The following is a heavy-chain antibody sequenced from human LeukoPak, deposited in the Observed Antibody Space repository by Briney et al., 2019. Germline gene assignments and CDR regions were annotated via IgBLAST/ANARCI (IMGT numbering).Heavy chain of an antibody. J-gene: IGHJ6*03. Sequence: ASVKVSCKASGYTFTSYYMHWVRQAPGQGLEWMGIINPSGGSTSYAQKFQGRVTMTRNTSISTAYMELSSLRSEDTAVYYCARAWRVVNQLLGRSYYYYYMDVWGKGTTVTVSS. D-gene: IGHD2-2*01. CDR1: GYTFTSYY. CDR3: ARAWRVVNQLLGRSYYYYYMDV. CDR2: INPSGGST. V-gene: IGHV1-46*01.